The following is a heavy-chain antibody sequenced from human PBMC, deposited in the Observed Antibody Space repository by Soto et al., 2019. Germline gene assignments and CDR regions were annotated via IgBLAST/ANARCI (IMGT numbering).Heavy chain of an antibody. CDR1: VFTSSG. V-gene: IGHV1-18*04. J-gene: IGHJ3*01. CDR2: ISTHNGHT. CDR3: AREGILGLFDAYDL. Sequence: ASVKVSCKASVFTSSGISWVRQAPGQRLEWMGWISTHNGHTSYAQQFQGRVIMTMDTSTTTVYMELRSLRPDDTAVYLCAREGILGLFDAYDLWGQGTMVT. D-gene: IGHD3-3*01.